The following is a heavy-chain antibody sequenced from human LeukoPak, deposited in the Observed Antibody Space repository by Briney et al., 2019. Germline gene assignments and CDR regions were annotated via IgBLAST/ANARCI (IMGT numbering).Heavy chain of an antibody. V-gene: IGHV1-69*05. CDR1: GGTFSSYA. D-gene: IGHD1-7*01. CDR2: IIPIFGTA. Sequence: GASVKVSCKASGGTFSSYAISWVRQAPGQGLEWMGGIIPIFGTANYAQKFQGRVTITTDESTSTAYMELSSLRSEDTAVYYCARKGGKGLELDYWGQGTLVTVSS. J-gene: IGHJ4*02. CDR3: ARKGGKGLELDY.